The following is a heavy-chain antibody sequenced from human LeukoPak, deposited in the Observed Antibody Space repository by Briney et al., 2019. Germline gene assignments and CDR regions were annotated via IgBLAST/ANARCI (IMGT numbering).Heavy chain of an antibody. CDR3: ARSGSRYCSSTSCYDWIDP. J-gene: IGHJ5*02. Sequence: SVKVSCKASGGTFSSYAISWVRQAPGQGLEGMGGIIPIFGTANYAQKFQGRVTITADESTSTAYMELSSLRSEDTAVYYCARSGSRYCSSTSCYDWIDPWGQGTLVTVSS. CDR1: GGTFSSYA. V-gene: IGHV1-69*13. D-gene: IGHD2-2*01. CDR2: IIPIFGTA.